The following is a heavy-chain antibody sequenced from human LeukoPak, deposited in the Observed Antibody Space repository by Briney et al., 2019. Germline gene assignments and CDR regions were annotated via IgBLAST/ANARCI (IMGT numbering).Heavy chain of an antibody. J-gene: IGHJ5*02. CDR1: GGSISSYY. D-gene: IGHD6-19*01. CDR3: ARDRYSSGCYFWFDH. CDR2: IYTGGGT. Sequence: SETLSLTCTVSGGSISSYYWRWVRQPAGEGRGWIGRIYTGGGTNYTHSLKSRATMSVDTSKNQFSLTLSSVTAADTAVYYCARDRYSSGCYFWFDHWGQGTLVTVSS. V-gene: IGHV4-4*07.